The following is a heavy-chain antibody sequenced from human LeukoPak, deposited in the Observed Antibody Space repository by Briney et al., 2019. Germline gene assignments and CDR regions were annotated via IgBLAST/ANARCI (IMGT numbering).Heavy chain of an antibody. Sequence: GGSLRLSCEASGFTFSTFWMTWVRQVPGKGLEWVANIKQDGSERNYVDSVKGRFTISRDNAKNSLYLQINSLRAEDTAVYYGARVASSSPWGQGTLVTV. J-gene: IGHJ5*02. CDR3: ARVASSSP. CDR2: IKQDGSER. D-gene: IGHD6-13*01. CDR1: GFTFSTFW. V-gene: IGHV3-7*03.